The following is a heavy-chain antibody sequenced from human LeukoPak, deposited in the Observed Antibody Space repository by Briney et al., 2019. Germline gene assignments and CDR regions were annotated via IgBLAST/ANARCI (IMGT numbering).Heavy chain of an antibody. CDR3: TTDLMTGFSSGWYFAY. J-gene: IGHJ4*02. CDR2: TAGSEDST. Sequence: GGSLRLSCAASGITFNRFAMSWVRQAPGKGLEWVAVTAGSEDSTHYADSVRGRFIISTDSSKNRLYLQMNSLRAEDTAEYYCTTDLMTGFSSGWYFAYWGQGTLVTVSS. V-gene: IGHV3-23*01. CDR1: GITFNRFA. D-gene: IGHD6-19*01.